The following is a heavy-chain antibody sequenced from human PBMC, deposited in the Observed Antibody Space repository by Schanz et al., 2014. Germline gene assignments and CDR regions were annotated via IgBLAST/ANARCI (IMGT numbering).Heavy chain of an antibody. CDR3: ARPRFDYGEVDY. CDR1: GFIFSSYG. V-gene: IGHV3-33*01. D-gene: IGHD4-17*01. J-gene: IGHJ4*02. CDR2: IWNNGVTK. Sequence: VQLLESGGGVVQPGRSLRLSCAASGFIFSSYGLHWVRQAPGKGLEWVAVIWNNGVTKYYADSVRGRFTISRDRFQNTLYLRMSSLRAEDTAVYYCARPRFDYGEVDYWGQGTLVTVSS.